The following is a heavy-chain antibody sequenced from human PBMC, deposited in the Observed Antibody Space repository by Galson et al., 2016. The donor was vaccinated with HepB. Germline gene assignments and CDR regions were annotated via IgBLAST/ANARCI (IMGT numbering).Heavy chain of an antibody. V-gene: IGHV3-7*03. Sequence: SLRLSCAASGFTFSSYWMTWVRQAPGKGLEWVANIKFDGNEKDYVGSVKGRFTTSRDYAKNSLYLQMNSLRVDDTAVYYCAVGGHVDYCGQGTLVTVSS. CDR2: IKFDGNEK. D-gene: IGHD1-26*01. CDR3: AVGGHVDY. J-gene: IGHJ4*02. CDR1: GFTFSSYW.